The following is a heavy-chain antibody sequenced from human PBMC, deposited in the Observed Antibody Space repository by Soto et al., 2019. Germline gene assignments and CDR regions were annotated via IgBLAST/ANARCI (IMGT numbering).Heavy chain of an antibody. Sequence: SETLSLTCAVSGGSISSSNWWRWVRQPPGKGLEWIGEIYHSGSTNYNPSLKSRVTISVDKSKNQFSLKLSSVTAADTAVYYCARDGGSGWYYYYGMDVWGQGTTVTVSS. J-gene: IGHJ6*02. CDR2: IYHSGST. CDR3: ARDGGSGWYYYYGMDV. V-gene: IGHV4-4*02. D-gene: IGHD6-19*01. CDR1: GGSISSSNW.